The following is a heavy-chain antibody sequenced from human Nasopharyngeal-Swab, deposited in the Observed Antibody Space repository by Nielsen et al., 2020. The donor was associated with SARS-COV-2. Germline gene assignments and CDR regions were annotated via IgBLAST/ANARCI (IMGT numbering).Heavy chain of an antibody. CDR3: ATSPPYCSSTSCYGWFDP. CDR2: FDPEDGET. CDR1: GYTLTELS. Sequence: ASVKVSCKVSGYTLTELSMHWVRQAPGKGREWMGGFDPEDGETIYAQKFQGRVTMTEDTSTDTAYMELSSLRSEDTAVYYCATSPPYCSSTSCYGWFDPWGQGTLVTVSS. J-gene: IGHJ5*02. D-gene: IGHD2-2*01. V-gene: IGHV1-24*01.